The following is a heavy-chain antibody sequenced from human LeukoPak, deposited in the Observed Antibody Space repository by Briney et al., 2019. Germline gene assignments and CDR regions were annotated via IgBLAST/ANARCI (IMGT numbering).Heavy chain of an antibody. CDR3: AREGRVRYFDWSHYYYYGMDV. V-gene: IGHV4-39*02. D-gene: IGHD3-9*01. CDR2: IYYSGST. CDR1: GGSISSSSYY. J-gene: IGHJ6*02. Sequence: SETLSLTCTVSGGSISSSSYYWGWIRQPPGKGLGWIGSIYYSGSTYYNPSLKSRVTISVDTSKNQFSLKLSSVTAADTAVYYCAREGRVRYFDWSHYYYYGMDVWGQGTTVTVSS.